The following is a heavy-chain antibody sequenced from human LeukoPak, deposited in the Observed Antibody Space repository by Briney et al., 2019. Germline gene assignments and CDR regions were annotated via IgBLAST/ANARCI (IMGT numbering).Heavy chain of an antibody. D-gene: IGHD3-16*01. CDR3: ARDHAYLGELPDY. V-gene: IGHV3-30*04. Sequence: GGSLRLSCAASGFTFSSYEMNWVRQAPGKGLGWVAVISYDGSNKYYADSVKGRFTISRDNSKNTLYLQMNSLRAEDTAVYYCARDHAYLGELPDYWGQGTLVTVSS. CDR1: GFTFSSYE. J-gene: IGHJ4*02. CDR2: ISYDGSNK.